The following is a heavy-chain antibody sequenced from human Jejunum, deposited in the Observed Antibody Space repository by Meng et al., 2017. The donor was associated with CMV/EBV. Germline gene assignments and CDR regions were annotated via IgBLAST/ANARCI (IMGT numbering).Heavy chain of an antibody. V-gene: IGHV3-21*01. CDR2: ISSSSSYK. CDR1: GLSFRSHN. J-gene: IGHJ5*02. Sequence: CAASGLSFRSHNMNWLRRAPGKGLEWVSSISSSSSYKDYIDSVRGRFTVSRDNAKNSLFLQMNGLRAEDTAVYYCARDNGGNSAFDPWGQGTLVTVSS. D-gene: IGHD2-8*01. CDR3: ARDNGGNSAFDP.